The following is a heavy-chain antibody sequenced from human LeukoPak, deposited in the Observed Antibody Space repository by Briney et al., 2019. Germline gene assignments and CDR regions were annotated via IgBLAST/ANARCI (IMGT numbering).Heavy chain of an antibody. D-gene: IGHD4-23*01. CDR2: INPNSGGT. CDR3: ARIRQGGNSFGSWFDP. Sequence: ASVKDSCKASGYTFTGYYMHSVRQAPGQGLEWMGRINPNSGGTNYAQKLQGRVTMTRDTSISTAYMELSRLRSDDTAVYYCARIRQGGNSFGSWFDPWGQGTLVTVSS. J-gene: IGHJ5*02. CDR1: GYTFTGYY. V-gene: IGHV1-2*06.